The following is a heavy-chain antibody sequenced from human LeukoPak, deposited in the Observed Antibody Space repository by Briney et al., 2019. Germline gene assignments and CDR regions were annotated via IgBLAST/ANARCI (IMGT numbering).Heavy chain of an antibody. V-gene: IGHV3-15*01. Sequence: PGGSLRLSCAASGFTFSNAWMTWVRQAPGKGLEWVGRIRSKTAGGTTDYAAPVEGRFTTSRDDSKKTLYLQMNSLKTEDTAVYFCTTDPPDDEVLDYWGQGTLVTVSS. CDR3: TTDPPDDEVLDY. J-gene: IGHJ4*02. CDR2: IRSKTAGGTT. D-gene: IGHD3-16*01. CDR1: GFTFSNAW.